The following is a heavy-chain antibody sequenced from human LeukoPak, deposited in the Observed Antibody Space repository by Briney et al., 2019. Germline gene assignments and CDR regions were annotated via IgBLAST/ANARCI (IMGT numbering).Heavy chain of an antibody. Sequence: SGPSLVNPTQTLMLTCSFSGFSLSTSGVGVGWIRQLPGKALEWVAIIYWDDEKRYSPSLKSRLTITKDTSKNQVVLTLTDIDPVDTGTYYCAHRPPPGLNCFDPWGQGTLVTVSS. D-gene: IGHD1-14*01. V-gene: IGHV2-5*02. CDR3: AHRPPPGLNCFDP. CDR2: IYWDDEK. J-gene: IGHJ5*02. CDR1: GFSLSTSGVG.